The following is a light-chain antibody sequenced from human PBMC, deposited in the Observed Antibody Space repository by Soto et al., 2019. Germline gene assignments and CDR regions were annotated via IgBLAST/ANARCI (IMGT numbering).Light chain of an antibody. V-gene: IGLV2-8*01. CDR3: TSFAGSHNFPYV. J-gene: IGLJ1*01. CDR2: EIN. CDR1: SSDVGGYNY. Sequence: QSVLTQPASVSGSPGHSITISCTGTSSDVGGYNYVSWYQQQSGKAPKLMIYEINKRPSGVPDRFSGSKSGNTASLTVSGLRAEDEADYYCTSFAGSHNFPYVCGTGSKVTVL.